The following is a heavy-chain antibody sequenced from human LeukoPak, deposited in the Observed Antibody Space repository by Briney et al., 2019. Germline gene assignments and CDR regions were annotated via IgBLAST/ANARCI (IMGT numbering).Heavy chain of an antibody. CDR3: ARDGDFWSGYYD. J-gene: IGHJ4*02. CDR2: IYYSGST. V-gene: IGHV4-39*07. CDR1: GGSISSSSYY. D-gene: IGHD3-3*01. Sequence: SETLSLACTVSGGSISSSSYYWGWIRQPPGKGLEWIGSIYYSGSTYYNPSLKSRVTISVDTSKNQFSLKLSSVTAADTAVYYCARDGDFWSGYYDWGQGTLVTVSS.